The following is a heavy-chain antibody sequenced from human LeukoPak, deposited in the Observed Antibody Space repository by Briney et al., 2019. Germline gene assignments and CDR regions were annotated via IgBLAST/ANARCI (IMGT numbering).Heavy chain of an antibody. V-gene: IGHV4-4*08. Sequence: GSLRLSCAASGFTFSSYSMNWVRQAPGKGLEWVGRIFTSGSTKYNPSLKSRVTISVDTSKNQFSLKLSSVTAADTAVYYCAREGKITMVRGVIRYYYMDVWGKGTTVTISS. CDR1: GFTFSSYS. D-gene: IGHD3-10*01. CDR3: AREGKITMVRGVIRYYYMDV. CDR2: IFTSGST. J-gene: IGHJ6*03.